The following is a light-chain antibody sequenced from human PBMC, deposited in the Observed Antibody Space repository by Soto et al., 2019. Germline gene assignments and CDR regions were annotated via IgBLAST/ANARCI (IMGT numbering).Light chain of an antibody. CDR1: TSNIGAGYD. CDR3: AAWDDSLNGYV. CDR2: ANS. Sequence: QSVLTQPPSVSGAPGQRVIVSCTGSTSNIGAGYDVHWYQQLPGTSPKLLIFANSNRPSGVPDRFSASRSGTSASLAISWLQSEEADYYCAAWDDSLNGYVFGTGTKVTVL. J-gene: IGLJ1*01. V-gene: IGLV1-40*01.